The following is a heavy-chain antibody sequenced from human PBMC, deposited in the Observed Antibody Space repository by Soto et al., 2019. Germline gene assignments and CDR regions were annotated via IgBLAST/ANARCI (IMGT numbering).Heavy chain of an antibody. CDR2: INHSGST. Sequence: ETLSLTCAVYVGSFSGYYWSWIRQPPGKGLEWIGEINHSGSTNYNPSLKSRVTISVDTSKNQFSLKLSSVNAADTAVYYCARMTVRYCSGGSCYPSFSYYGMDVWGQGTTVTVSS. CDR3: ARMTVRYCSGGSCYPSFSYYGMDV. D-gene: IGHD2-15*01. J-gene: IGHJ6*02. CDR1: VGSFSGYY. V-gene: IGHV4-34*01.